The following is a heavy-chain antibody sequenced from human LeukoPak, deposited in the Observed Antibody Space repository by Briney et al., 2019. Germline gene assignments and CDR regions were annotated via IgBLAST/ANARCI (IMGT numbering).Heavy chain of an antibody. CDR3: ARKYCSSTSCYQLDP. Sequence: SETLSLTCAVYGGSFSGYYWSWIRQPPGKGLEWIGEINHSGSTNYNPSLKSRVTISVDTSKNQFSLKLSSVTAADTAVYYCARKYCSSTSCYQLDPWGQGTLVTVSS. J-gene: IGHJ5*02. V-gene: IGHV4-34*01. D-gene: IGHD2-2*01. CDR1: GGSFSGYY. CDR2: INHSGST.